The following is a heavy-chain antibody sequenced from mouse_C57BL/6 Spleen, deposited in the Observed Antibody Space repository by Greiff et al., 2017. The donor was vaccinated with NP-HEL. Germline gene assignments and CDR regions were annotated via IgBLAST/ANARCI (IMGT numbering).Heavy chain of an antibody. CDR1: GFNFKNTY. J-gene: IGHJ3*01. Sequence: VQLQQSVAELVRPGASVKLSCTASGFNFKNTYMHWVKQRPEQGLEWIGRIDPANGNTKYAPKFQGKATITADTSSNTAYLQLSSLTSEDTASDYCARMYGYDDGFADWGQGTLVTVAA. CDR3: ARMYGYDDGFAD. CDR2: IDPANGNT. D-gene: IGHD2-2*01. V-gene: IGHV14-3*01.